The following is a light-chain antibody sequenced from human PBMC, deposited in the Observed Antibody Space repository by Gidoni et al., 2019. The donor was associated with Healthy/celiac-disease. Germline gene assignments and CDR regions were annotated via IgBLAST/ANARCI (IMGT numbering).Light chain of an antibody. V-gene: IGKV3-20*01. CDR3: QQYGSSPPVFT. CDR1: QSVSSSY. Sequence: SVLTQSTGTLSLSPGERATLACRASQSVSSSYLAWYQQKPSQAPRRLLYGASSRATGIPDRCSGSGSCTAFTLTISRLEPEDFAVYYCQQYGSSPPVFTFGPGTKVDIK. J-gene: IGKJ3*01. CDR2: GAS.